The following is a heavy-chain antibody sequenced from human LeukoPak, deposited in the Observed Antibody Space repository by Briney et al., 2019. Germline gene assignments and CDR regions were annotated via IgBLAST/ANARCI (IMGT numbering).Heavy chain of an antibody. J-gene: IGHJ6*03. D-gene: IGHD3-9*01. CDR2: ISGSGGST. CDR1: GFTFSSYA. CDR3: TILNYYYYYMDV. Sequence: GGSLRLSCAASGFTFSSYAMSWVRQAPGKGLEWLSAISGSGGSTYYADSVKGRFTISRDNSKNTLYLQMNSLRAEDTAVYYVTILNYYYYYMDVWGKGTTVTVSS. V-gene: IGHV3-23*01.